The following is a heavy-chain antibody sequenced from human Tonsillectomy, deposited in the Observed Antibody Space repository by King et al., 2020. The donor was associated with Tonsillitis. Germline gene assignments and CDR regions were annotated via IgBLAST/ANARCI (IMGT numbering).Heavy chain of an antibody. J-gene: IGHJ4*02. V-gene: IGHV3-21*01. Sequence: VQLVESGGGLVKPGGSLRLSCAASGFTFSSYSMNWVRQAPGKGLEWVSSISSSSSYIYYADSVKGRFTISRDNAKNSPYLQMNSLRAEDTAVYYCARGSLGYCSGGSCYPGDWGQGTLVTVSS. CDR1: GFTFSSYS. CDR2: ISSSSSYI. D-gene: IGHD2-15*01. CDR3: ARGSLGYCSGGSCYPGD.